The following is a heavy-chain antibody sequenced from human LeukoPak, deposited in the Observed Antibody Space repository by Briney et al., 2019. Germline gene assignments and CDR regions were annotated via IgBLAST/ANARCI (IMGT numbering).Heavy chain of an antibody. CDR2: IYYSGST. J-gene: IGHJ4*02. CDR3: ARVSVVRSYYFDY. V-gene: IGHV4-39*07. Sequence: SETLSLTCTVSGGSISSSSYYWGWIRQPPGKGLEWIGSIYYSGSTYYNPSLKSRVTISVDTSKNQFSLKLSSVTAADTAVYYCARVSVVRSYYFDYWGRGTLVTVSS. D-gene: IGHD2-15*01. CDR1: GGSISSSSYY.